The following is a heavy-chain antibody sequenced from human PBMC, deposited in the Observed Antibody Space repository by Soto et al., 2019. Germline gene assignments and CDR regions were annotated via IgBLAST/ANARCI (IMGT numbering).Heavy chain of an antibody. V-gene: IGHV2-26*01. CDR2: IFSNDEK. CDR1: GFSLSNARMG. Sequence: VKPTEGLTLTCTVCGFSLSNARMGVSWIRQPPGKALECLAHIFSNDEKSYSTSLKSRLTISKDTSKSQVVLTMTNMDPVDTATYYCARIPYCSSTSCYTFDHWGQGTLVPVSP. D-gene: IGHD2-2*02. J-gene: IGHJ4*02. CDR3: ARIPYCSSTSCYTFDH.